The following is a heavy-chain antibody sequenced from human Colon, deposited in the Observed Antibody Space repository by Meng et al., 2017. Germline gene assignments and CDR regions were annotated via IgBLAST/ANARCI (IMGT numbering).Heavy chain of an antibody. V-gene: IGHV3-21*06. CDR1: GFTFSLYA. CDR2: ITSSSNYI. D-gene: IGHD1-1*01. CDR3: ARVGTARPFDY. J-gene: IGHJ4*02. Sequence: EVQLVESGGGLVKPGESLRVSCEASGFTFSLYAINWFRQAPGEGLEWVASITSSSNYIHYSDSVKGRFTVSRDNARNSSYLQMNSLRADDTAIYYCARVGTARPFDYWGQGTLVTVSS.